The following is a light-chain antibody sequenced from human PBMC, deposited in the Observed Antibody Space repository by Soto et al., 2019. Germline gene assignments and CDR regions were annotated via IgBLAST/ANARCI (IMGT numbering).Light chain of an antibody. J-gene: IGLJ1*01. CDR3: SSYTTSNTRQIV. CDR2: DVS. Sequence: QSVLTQPASVSGSPGQSITISCTGTSSDVGGYNYVSWYQQYPGKAPKFMIYDVSNRPLGVSNRFSGSKSGNTASLTISGLQAEDEADYYCSSYTTSNTRQIVFGTGTKVTVL. V-gene: IGLV2-14*01. CDR1: SSDVGGYNY.